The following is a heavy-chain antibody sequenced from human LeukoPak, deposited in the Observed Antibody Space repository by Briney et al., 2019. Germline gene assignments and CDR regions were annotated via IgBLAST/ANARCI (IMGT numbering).Heavy chain of an antibody. CDR3: ASLRLLPYWYFDL. Sequence: SETLSLTCTVSGGSISSSSYYWGWIRQPPGKGLEWIGSIYYSGSTYYNLSLKSRVTISVDTSKNQFSLKLSSVTAADTAVYYCASLRLLPYWYFDLWGRGTLVTVSS. V-gene: IGHV4-39*01. J-gene: IGHJ2*01. CDR2: IYYSGST. CDR1: GGSISSSSYY. D-gene: IGHD2-15*01.